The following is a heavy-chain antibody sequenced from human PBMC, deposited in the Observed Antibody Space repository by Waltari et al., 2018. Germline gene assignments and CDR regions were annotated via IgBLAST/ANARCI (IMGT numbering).Heavy chain of an antibody. Sequence: QVQLQESGPGLVKPSETLSLTCTVSGGSISSYYWRWIRQPPGKGLEWIAYISSSGSTNYNPSLKSRVTISIDTSKNQFSLKLNSVTAADTAVYYCARHLSEGDYPLDYWGQGTLATVSS. CDR1: GGSISSYY. D-gene: IGHD4-17*01. CDR2: ISSSGST. V-gene: IGHV4-59*08. CDR3: ARHLSEGDYPLDY. J-gene: IGHJ4*02.